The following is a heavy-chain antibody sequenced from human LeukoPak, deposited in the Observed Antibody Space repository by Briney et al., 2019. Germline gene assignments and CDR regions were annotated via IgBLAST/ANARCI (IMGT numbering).Heavy chain of an antibody. Sequence: GRSLRLSCAASGFTFDDYAMHWVRQAPGKGLEWVSGISWNSGSIGYADSVKGRFTISRDNARNSLYLQMNSLRAEDMALYYCARHKWEQQLVDFDYWGQGTLVTVSS. CDR2: ISWNSGSI. D-gene: IGHD6-13*01. J-gene: IGHJ4*02. V-gene: IGHV3-9*03. CDR3: ARHKWEQQLVDFDY. CDR1: GFTFDDYA.